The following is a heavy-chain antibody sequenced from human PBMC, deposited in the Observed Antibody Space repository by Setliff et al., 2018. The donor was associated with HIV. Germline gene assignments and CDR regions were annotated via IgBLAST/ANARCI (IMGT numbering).Heavy chain of an antibody. CDR1: GYTFTSYD. V-gene: IGHV1-8*03. J-gene: IGHJ6*02. CDR2: MNPNSGNT. Sequence: ASVKFSCKASGYTFTSYDINWVRQATGQGLEWMGWMNPNSGNTGYAQKFQGRVTITRNTSISTAYMELSSLRSEDTAVYYCARDRYYDYVWGSLLGYYYGMDVWGQGPTVTVSS. D-gene: IGHD3-16*01. CDR3: ARDRYYDYVWGSLLGYYYGMDV.